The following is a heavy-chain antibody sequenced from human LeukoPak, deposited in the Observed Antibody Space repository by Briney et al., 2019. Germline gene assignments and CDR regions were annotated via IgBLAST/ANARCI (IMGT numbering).Heavy chain of an antibody. V-gene: IGHV4-59*01. Sequence: SETLSLTCTVSGGSISSYYWSWIRQPPGKGLEWIGDIYYSGSTNYNPSLKSRVTISVDPSKNHSSPKLSSATAADPAVYYCARGQRYSSGYFDHWGQGTLVTVSS. CDR1: GGSISSYY. CDR3: ARGQRYSSGYFDH. J-gene: IGHJ4*02. CDR2: IYYSGST. D-gene: IGHD6-19*01.